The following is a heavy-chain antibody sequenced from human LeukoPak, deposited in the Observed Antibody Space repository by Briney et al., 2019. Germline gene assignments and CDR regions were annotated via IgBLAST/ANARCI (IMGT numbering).Heavy chain of an antibody. J-gene: IGHJ4*02. V-gene: IGHV4-59*01. D-gene: IGHD6-19*01. CDR3: AREYSSGWSGAGY. CDR2: IYYSGST. Sequence: IRQPPGKGLEWIGYIYYSGSTHYNPSLKSRVTISVDTSKNQFSLRLSSVTAADTAVYYCAREYSSGWSGAGYWGQGTLVTVSS.